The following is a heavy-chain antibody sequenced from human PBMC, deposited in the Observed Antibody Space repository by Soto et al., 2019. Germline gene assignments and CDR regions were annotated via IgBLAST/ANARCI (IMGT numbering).Heavy chain of an antibody. CDR1: GFTFSSYA. CDR3: AKDGFLTTVTTRAAFDI. J-gene: IGHJ3*02. D-gene: IGHD4-17*01. CDR2: ISGSGGST. V-gene: IGHV3-23*01. Sequence: EVQLLESGGGLVQPGGSLRLSCAASGFTFSSYAMSWVRQAPGKGLEWVSAISGSGGSTYYADSVKGRFTISRDNSKNTLYLQMNSLRAEDTAVYYCAKDGFLTTVTTRAAFDIWGQGTMVTVSS.